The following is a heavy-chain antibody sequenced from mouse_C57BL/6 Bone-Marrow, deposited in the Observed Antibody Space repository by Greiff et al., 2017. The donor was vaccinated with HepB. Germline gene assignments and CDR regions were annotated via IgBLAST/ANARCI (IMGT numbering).Heavy chain of an antibody. Sequence: QVQLKESGPGLVQPSQSLSITCTVSGFSLTSYGVHWVRQPPGKGLEWLGVIWSGGSTDYNAAFISRLSISKDNSKSQVFFKMNSLQADDTAIYYCAKKKPIYGSVYAMDYWGQGTSVTVSS. CDR1: GFSLTSYG. CDR2: IWSGGST. D-gene: IGHD1-1*01. CDR3: AKKKPIYGSVYAMDY. J-gene: IGHJ4*01. V-gene: IGHV2-4*01.